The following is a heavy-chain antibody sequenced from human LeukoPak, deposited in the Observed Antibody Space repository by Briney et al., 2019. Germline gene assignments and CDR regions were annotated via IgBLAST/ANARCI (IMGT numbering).Heavy chain of an antibody. J-gene: IGHJ3*01. CDR1: GITFSSHA. Sequence: GGSLRLSCAASGITFSSHAMSWVRQAPGKGLEWVSVISGSGGSTDYADSVKGRFTISRHNSKNTVYLQMDNLRPEDTAVYYCARDRRGEKDFDVWGPGTMVTVSS. CDR3: ARDRRGEKDFDV. CDR2: ISGSGGST. V-gene: IGHV3-23*01.